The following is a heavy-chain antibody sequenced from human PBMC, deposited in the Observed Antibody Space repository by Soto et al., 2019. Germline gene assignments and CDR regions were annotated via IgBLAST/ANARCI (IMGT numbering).Heavy chain of an antibody. V-gene: IGHV1-69*13. CDR3: ARGVVVVPAAHRPNWFDP. J-gene: IGHJ5*02. Sequence: SVKVSCKASGGTFSSYAVSWVRQAPGQGLEWMGGIIPIFGTANYAQKFQGRVTITADESTSTAYMELSSLRSEDTAVYYCARGVVVVPAAHRPNWFDPWGQGTLVTVSS. D-gene: IGHD2-2*01. CDR1: GGTFSSYA. CDR2: IIPIFGTA.